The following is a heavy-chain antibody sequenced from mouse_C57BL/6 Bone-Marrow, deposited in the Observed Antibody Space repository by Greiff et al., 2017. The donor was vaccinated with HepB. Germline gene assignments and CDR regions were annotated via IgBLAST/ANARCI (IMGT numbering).Heavy chain of an antibody. D-gene: IGHD2-3*01. CDR1: GFTFSSYA. Sequence: EVQGVESGGGLVKPGGSLKLSCAASGFTFSSYAMSWVRQTPEKRLEWVATISDGGSYTYYPDNVKGRFTISRDNAKNNLYLQMSHLKSEDTAMYYCARAGDGYYVAMDYWGQGTSVTVSS. CDR3: ARAGDGYYVAMDY. CDR2: ISDGGSYT. V-gene: IGHV5-4*01. J-gene: IGHJ4*01.